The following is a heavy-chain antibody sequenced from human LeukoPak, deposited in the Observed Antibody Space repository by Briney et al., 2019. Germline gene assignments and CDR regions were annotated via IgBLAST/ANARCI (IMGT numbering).Heavy chain of an antibody. J-gene: IGHJ4*02. CDR2: INHSGST. V-gene: IGHV4-34*01. D-gene: IGHD3-22*01. CDR3: ARGQRITMTD. CDR1: GGSFSGYY. Sequence: SETLSLTCAVYGGSFSGYYWSWIRQPPGKGLEWIGEINHSGSTNYNPSLKSRVTISVDTSKNQFSLKLSSVTAADTAVYYCARGQRITMTDWGQGTLVTVSS.